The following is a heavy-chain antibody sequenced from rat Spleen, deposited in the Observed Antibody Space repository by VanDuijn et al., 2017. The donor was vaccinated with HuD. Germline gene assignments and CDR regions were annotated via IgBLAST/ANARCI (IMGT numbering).Heavy chain of an antibody. CDR1: GLSLTSNS. Sequence: QVQLKESGPGLVQPSQTLSLTCTVSGLSLTSNSVSWIRQPPGKGLEWMGVIWSNGGTDYNSAIKSRLSISRDTSKSQVFLTMHRQQRGDTATYYCARDRYYSSYMEAYVMDAWGQGASVTVSS. CDR2: IWSNGGT. J-gene: IGHJ4*01. V-gene: IGHV2-47*01. CDR3: ARDRYYSSYMEAYVMDA. D-gene: IGHD1-2*01.